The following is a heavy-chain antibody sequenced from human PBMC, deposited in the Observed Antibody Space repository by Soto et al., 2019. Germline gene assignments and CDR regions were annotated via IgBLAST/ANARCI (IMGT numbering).Heavy chain of an antibody. CDR1: GGSISSGDYY. Sequence: QVQLQESGPGLVKPSQTLSLTCTVSGGSISSGDYYWSWIRQPPGKGLEWIGYIYYSGSTYYNPSLRGGDTISVDTSKHPFSLQLCSVTAADTAVYYCARAWIWLQCYFDYWGQGTLVTVSS. J-gene: IGHJ4*02. CDR2: IYYSGST. V-gene: IGHV4-30-4*01. CDR3: ARAWIWLQCYFDY. D-gene: IGHD5-12*01.